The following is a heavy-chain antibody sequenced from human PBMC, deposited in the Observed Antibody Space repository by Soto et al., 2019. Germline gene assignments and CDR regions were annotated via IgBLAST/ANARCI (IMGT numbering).Heavy chain of an antibody. CDR3: AREGTQIHYGMDV. CDR2: IYAGESDT. CDR1: GYSFPSFW. V-gene: IGHV5-51*01. J-gene: IGHJ6*02. Sequence: GESLKISCKGSGYSFPSFWIGWVPPMPRKGLGWMRIIYAGESDTRYSPSFQGQVTISADKSSSTAYLQWSSLKASDTAMYYCAREGTQIHYGMDVWGQGTTVTVSS. D-gene: IGHD1-1*01.